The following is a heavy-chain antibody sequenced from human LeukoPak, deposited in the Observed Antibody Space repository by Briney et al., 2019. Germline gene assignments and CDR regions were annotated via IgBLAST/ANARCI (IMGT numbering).Heavy chain of an antibody. CDR2: ILYSGTTT. V-gene: IGHV4-59*01. Sequence: SETLSLTCTVSGGSISPYYWSWIRQTPGKGLEWIGYILYSGTTTNYNPSLKSRVTISVDTSKNQFSLKLSSVTAADTAVYYCARVGDWNDLVYWGQGTLVTISS. J-gene: IGHJ4*02. D-gene: IGHD1-1*01. CDR1: GGSISPYY. CDR3: ARVGDWNDLVY.